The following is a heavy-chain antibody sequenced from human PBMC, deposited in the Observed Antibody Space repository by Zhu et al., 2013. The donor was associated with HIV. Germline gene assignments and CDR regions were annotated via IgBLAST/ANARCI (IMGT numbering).Heavy chain of an antibody. J-gene: IGHJ4*02. Sequence: QVQLVQSGAEVKKPGASVKVSCKASGYTFSDYYIHWVRQAPGQGLEWMGWINPNSGDTKYAQKFQSRVTMTRDTSITTAYMELKRLRSDDTAMYYCARAVDYSDSSGSDYWGQGSRVTVSS. CDR2: INPNSGDT. CDR3: ARAVDYSDSSGSDY. D-gene: IGHD3-22*01. V-gene: IGHV1-2*02. CDR1: GYTFSDYY.